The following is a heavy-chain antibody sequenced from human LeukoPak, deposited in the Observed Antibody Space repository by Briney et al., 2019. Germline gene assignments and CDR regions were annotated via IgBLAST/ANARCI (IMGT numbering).Heavy chain of an antibody. CDR1: GFTFSSYG. J-gene: IGHJ4*02. Sequence: PGGSLRLSCAASGFTFSSYGMHWVRQAPGKGLEWVAFIRYDGSNKYYADSVKGRFTISRDNSKNTLYLQMNSLRAEDTAVYYCAKDKPALKQGLDYWGQGTLVTVSS. V-gene: IGHV3-30*02. CDR3: AKDKPALKQGLDY. CDR2: IRYDGSNK.